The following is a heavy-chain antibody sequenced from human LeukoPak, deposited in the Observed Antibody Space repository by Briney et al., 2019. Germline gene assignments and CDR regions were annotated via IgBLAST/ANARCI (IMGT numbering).Heavy chain of an antibody. CDR1: GITFDDYA. Sequence: GGSLRLSCAASGITFDDYAMHWVRHAPGKGLEWVSGISWNSGSIGYADSVKGRFTISRDNAKNSLYLQMNSLRPEDTALYYCAKGGVVVPAAFYFDYWGQGTLVTVSS. D-gene: IGHD2-2*01. J-gene: IGHJ4*02. CDR3: AKGGVVVPAAFYFDY. CDR2: ISWNSGSI. V-gene: IGHV3-9*01.